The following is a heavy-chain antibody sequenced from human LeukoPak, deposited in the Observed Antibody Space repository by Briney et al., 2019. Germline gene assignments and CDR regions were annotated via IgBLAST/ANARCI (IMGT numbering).Heavy chain of an antibody. V-gene: IGHV4-59*11. Sequence: PSETLSLTCTVSGGSITNQYWTWIRQPPGKGLEWMGYMSYSASSNYNPSLNSRGTISVDTSKNQFSLKLTSVAAADTAVYYCARERVEGTGAGSYYHFGMDVWGQGTTVTVSS. D-gene: IGHD3-10*01. CDR3: ARERVEGTGAGSYYHFGMDV. CDR1: GGSITNQY. CDR2: MSYSASS. J-gene: IGHJ6*02.